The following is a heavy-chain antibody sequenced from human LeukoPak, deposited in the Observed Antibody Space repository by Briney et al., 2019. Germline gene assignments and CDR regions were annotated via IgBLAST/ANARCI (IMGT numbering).Heavy chain of an antibody. CDR3: ARDRRVTRGYDLDYYYYYMDV. D-gene: IGHD5-12*01. CDR2: IYYSGST. CDR1: GGSINSYY. Sequence: SETLSLTCTVSGGSINSYYWSWLRQPPRKGLEGIGYIYYSGSTNYNPSLKSRVTMSVDTSKNQFSLKLSSVTAADTAVYYCARDRRVTRGYDLDYYYYYMDVWGKGTTVTVSS. V-gene: IGHV4-59*01. J-gene: IGHJ6*03.